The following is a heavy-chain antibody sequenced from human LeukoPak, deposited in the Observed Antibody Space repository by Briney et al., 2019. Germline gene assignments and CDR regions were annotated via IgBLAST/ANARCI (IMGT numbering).Heavy chain of an antibody. CDR1: GYTFTSYA. D-gene: IGHD3-10*01. V-gene: IGHV1-3*01. J-gene: IGHJ6*02. Sequence: GASVKVSCKASGYTFTSYAMHWVRQAPGQRLEWMGWINAGNGNTKYSRKFQGRVTITRDTSASTAYMELSSLRSEDTAVYYCARELLWFGEPSLLDYYYGMDVWGQGTTVTVSS. CDR2: INAGNGNT. CDR3: ARELLWFGEPSLLDYYYGMDV.